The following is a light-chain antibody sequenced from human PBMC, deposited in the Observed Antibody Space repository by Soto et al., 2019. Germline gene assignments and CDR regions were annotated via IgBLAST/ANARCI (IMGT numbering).Light chain of an antibody. V-gene: IGKV1-9*01. J-gene: IGKJ5*01. CDR1: QAISSY. CDR3: QQLNSFPIT. Sequence: DFQLTQAPSFLSASAGDRVSITCRASQAISSYLAWYQQKPGRAPKLLIYAASTLQSGVPSRFSGSGSGTEFTLTITSLQPEDFATYYCQQLNSFPITFGQGTRLEI. CDR2: AAS.